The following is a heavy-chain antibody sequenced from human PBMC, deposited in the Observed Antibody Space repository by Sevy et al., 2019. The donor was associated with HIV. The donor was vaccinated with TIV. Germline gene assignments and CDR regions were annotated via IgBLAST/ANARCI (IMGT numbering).Heavy chain of an antibody. V-gene: IGHV3-15*01. CDR2: IKSKTDGGTR. CDR3: AYGIGTSDFDH. D-gene: IGHD1-1*01. J-gene: IGHJ4*02. CDR1: GFTFTNAW. Sequence: GGSLRLSCAASGFTFTNAWMSWVRQAPGKGLEWVGRIKSKTDGGTRDFAAPVKGRFSISRDDSKNTVYLQMISLKDEDTGVYFCAYGIGTSDFDHWGQGTLVTVSS.